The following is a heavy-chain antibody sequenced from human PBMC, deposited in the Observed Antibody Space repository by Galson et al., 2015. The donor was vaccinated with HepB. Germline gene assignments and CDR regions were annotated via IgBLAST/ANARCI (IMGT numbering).Heavy chain of an antibody. J-gene: IGHJ4*02. CDR2: IFPDDSDT. D-gene: IGHD2/OR15-2a*01. CDR3: ARRRFDSSTTYNFDY. CDR1: GYYFPTWW. Sequence: GAEVKKSGESLKISCKGPGYYFPTWWIGWVRQRPGKGLEWMGIIFPDDSDTRYSPSFQGQVTMSADRSINTAYLQWSSLKASDTAMYYCARRRFDSSTTYNFDYWGPGTLVTVSS. V-gene: IGHV5-51*03.